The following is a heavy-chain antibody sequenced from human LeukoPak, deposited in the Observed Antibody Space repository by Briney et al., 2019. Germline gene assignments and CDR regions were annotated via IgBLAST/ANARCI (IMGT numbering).Heavy chain of an antibody. CDR1: GGSISSYY. CDR2: IYYSGST. D-gene: IGHD4-17*01. Sequence: SETLSLTCTVSGGSISSYYWSWIRQPPGKGLEWIGYIYYSGSTNYSPSLKSRVTISVDTSKNQFSLKLSSVTAADTAVYYCARGGYHGADLDYWGQGTLVTVSS. V-gene: IGHV4-59*01. J-gene: IGHJ4*02. CDR3: ARGGYHGADLDY.